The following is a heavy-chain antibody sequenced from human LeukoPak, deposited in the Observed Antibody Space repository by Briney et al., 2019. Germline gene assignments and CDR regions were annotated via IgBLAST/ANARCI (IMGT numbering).Heavy chain of an antibody. J-gene: IGHJ4*02. V-gene: IGHV3-11*06. Sequence: GGSLRLSCAASGFTFSDYYMSWIRQVPGRGLEWVSLISGTSSYIYYADSVKGRFAISRDSAKNSLYLQMNSLRAEDTAVYYCARAPGYGGKSGIDYWGQGTLVTVSS. CDR1: GFTFSDYY. CDR3: ARAPGYGGKSGIDY. D-gene: IGHD4-23*01. CDR2: ISGTSSYI.